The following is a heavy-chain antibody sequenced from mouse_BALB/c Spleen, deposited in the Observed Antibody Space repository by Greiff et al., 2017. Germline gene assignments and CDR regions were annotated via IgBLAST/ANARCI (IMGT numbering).Heavy chain of an antibody. CDR1: GFTFSDYY. J-gene: IGHJ1*01. CDR2: ISDGGSYT. D-gene: IGHD1-1*01. V-gene: IGHV5-4*02. CDR3: ARARYYYGSSPYFDV. Sequence: EVKLVESGGGLVKPGGSLKLSCAASGFTFSDYYMYWVRQTPEKRLEWVATISDGGSYTYYPDSVKGRFTISRDNAKNNLYLQMSSLKSEDTAMYYCARARYYYGSSPYFDVWGAGTTVTVSS.